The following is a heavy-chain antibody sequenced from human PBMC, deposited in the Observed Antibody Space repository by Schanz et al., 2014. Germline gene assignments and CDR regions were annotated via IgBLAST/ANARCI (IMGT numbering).Heavy chain of an antibody. CDR1: GFTFSSYG. Sequence: VELVESGGGLVKPGRSLRLSCAASGFTFSSYGMHWVRQVPGKGLEWVAVIWYDGTDRYYADSVKGRFTISRDNSKNTLYLQMNSLRTEDTAVYFCAREYASTWFESNVMAGRIDNWGQGTLVTVSS. J-gene: IGHJ4*02. V-gene: IGHV3-33*01. D-gene: IGHD2-8*01. CDR3: AREYASTWFESNVMAGRIDN. CDR2: IWYDGTDR.